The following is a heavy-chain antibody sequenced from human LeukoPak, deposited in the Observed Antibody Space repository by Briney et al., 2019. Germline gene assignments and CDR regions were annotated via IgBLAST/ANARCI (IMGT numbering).Heavy chain of an antibody. V-gene: IGHV4-39*01. D-gene: IGHD6-19*01. J-gene: IGHJ4*02. Sequence: PSETLPLTCTVSGGSISSSSYYWGWIRQPPGKGLEWIGSIYYSGSTYYNPSLKSRVTISVDTSKNQFSLKLSSVTAADTAVYYCARRVAVADYYFDYWGQGTLVTVSS. CDR2: IYYSGST. CDR3: ARRVAVADYYFDY. CDR1: GGSISSSSYY.